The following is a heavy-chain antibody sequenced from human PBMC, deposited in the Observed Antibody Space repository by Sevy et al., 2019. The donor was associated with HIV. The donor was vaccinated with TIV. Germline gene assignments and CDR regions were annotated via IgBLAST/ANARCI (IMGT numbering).Heavy chain of an antibody. CDR1: GGSISSYY. V-gene: IGHV4-59*13. CDR2: IYYSGST. CDR3: ARGLRFLGAFDY. D-gene: IGHD3-3*01. J-gene: IGHJ4*02. Sequence: SETPSLTCTVSGGSISSYYWSWIRQPPGKGLEWIGYIYYSGSTNYNPSLKSRVTISVDTSKNQFSLKLSSVTAADTAVYYCARGLRFLGAFDYWGQGTLVTVSS.